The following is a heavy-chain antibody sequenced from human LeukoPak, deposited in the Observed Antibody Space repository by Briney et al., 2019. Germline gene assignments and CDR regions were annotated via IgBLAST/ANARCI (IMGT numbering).Heavy chain of an antibody. V-gene: IGHV3-11*04. CDR3: ASPLGYDFWSGYRI. Sequence: PGGSLRLSCAASGLTFSDYYMSWIRQAPGKGLEWVSYISSSGSTIYYADSVKGRFTISRDNAKNSLYLQMNSLRAEDTAVYYCASPLGYDFWSGYRIWGQGTLVTVSS. CDR2: ISSSGSTI. J-gene: IGHJ4*02. CDR1: GLTFSDYY. D-gene: IGHD3-3*01.